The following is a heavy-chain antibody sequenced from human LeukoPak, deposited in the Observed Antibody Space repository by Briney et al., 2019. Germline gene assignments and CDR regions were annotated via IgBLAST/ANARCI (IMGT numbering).Heavy chain of an antibody. CDR2: ISGSGGNT. CDR3: AKRPTGEAKNWFDP. Sequence: GGSLRLSCVASGFTFYSYCMSWVRQAPGKGLEWVSGISGSGGNTNYADSVKGRFTISRDNSKNTPYLQTNSLRAEDTAVYYCAKRPTGEAKNWFDPWGQGTLVTVSS. D-gene: IGHD7-27*01. J-gene: IGHJ5*02. CDR1: GFTFYSYC. V-gene: IGHV3-23*01.